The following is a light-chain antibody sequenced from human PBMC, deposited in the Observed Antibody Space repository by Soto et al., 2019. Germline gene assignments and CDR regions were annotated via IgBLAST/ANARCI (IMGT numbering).Light chain of an antibody. J-gene: IGLJ2*01. Sequence: QSVLTQPPSVSGAPGQRVTISCTGSSSNIGAGYDVHWYQQLPGTAPKLLIYGNSNRPSGVPDRFSGSKSGTAASLAITGLQAEDAADYYCQSYDSSLSGNVVFGGGTEPTVL. CDR1: SSNIGAGYD. CDR2: GNS. V-gene: IGLV1-40*01. CDR3: QSYDSSLSGNVV.